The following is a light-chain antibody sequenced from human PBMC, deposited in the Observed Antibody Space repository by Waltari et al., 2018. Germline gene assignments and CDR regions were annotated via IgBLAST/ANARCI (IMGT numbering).Light chain of an antibody. CDR1: QSISSY. CDR2: AAS. V-gene: IGKV1-39*01. CDR3: QQSYSTPLWT. J-gene: IGKJ1*01. Sequence: DIQMTQSPSSLSPSVGDRATITCRASQSISSYLNWYQQKPGKAHKLLIYAASSLQSGVPSRFSGSGSGTDFTLTISSLQPEDFATYYCQQSYSTPLWTFGQGTKVEIK.